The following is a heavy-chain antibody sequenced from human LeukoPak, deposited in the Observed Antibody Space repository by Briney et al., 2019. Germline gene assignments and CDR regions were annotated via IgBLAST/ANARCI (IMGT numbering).Heavy chain of an antibody. CDR2: ISPSGSTI. Sequence: KPGGSLRLSCAASGFTFSDNYLSWIRQAPGEGLEWISYISPSGSTIYYADSVKGRFTISRDNAKNSLYLQMNSLRAEDTALYHCVTYAYWGQGTLVTVSS. D-gene: IGHD1-20*01. V-gene: IGHV3-11*04. CDR1: GFTFSDNY. CDR3: VTYAY. J-gene: IGHJ4*02.